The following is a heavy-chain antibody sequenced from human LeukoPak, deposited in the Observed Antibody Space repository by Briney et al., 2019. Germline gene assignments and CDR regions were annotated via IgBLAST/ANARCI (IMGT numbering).Heavy chain of an antibody. CDR2: IWYDGSNK. Sequence: TGRSLRLSCAASGFTFSSYGMHWVRQAPGKGLEWVAVIWYDGSNKYYADSVKGRFTISRDNSKNTLYLQMNSLRAEDTAVYYRAGYYYDSSGYYGQSNYFDYWGQGTLVTVSS. V-gene: IGHV3-33*01. CDR1: GFTFSSYG. J-gene: IGHJ4*02. D-gene: IGHD3-22*01. CDR3: AGYYYDSSGYYGQSNYFDY.